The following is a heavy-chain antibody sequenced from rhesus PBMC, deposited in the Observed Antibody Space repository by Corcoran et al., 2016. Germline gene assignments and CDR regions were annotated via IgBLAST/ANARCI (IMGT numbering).Heavy chain of an antibody. J-gene: IGHJ6*01. D-gene: IGHD2-33*01. Sequence: QVNLQESGPGLVKPSETLSLTCTVSGASIRSNCCTWLRQSPGNGLGWHGEINGKSGSTNYTPSLKSRVTISKDASKNQFSLNLNSVTAADTAVYYCAREDCVDGDCPNYYGLDSWGQGVVVTVSS. CDR3: AREDCVDGDCPNYYGLDS. CDR2: INGKSGST. V-gene: IGHV4-80*01. CDR1: GASIRSNC.